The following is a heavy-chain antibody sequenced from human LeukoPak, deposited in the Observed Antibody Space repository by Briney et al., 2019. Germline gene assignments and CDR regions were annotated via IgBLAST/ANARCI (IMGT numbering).Heavy chain of an antibody. J-gene: IGHJ5*02. CDR3: ARWAIFGGWFDP. CDR2: IYTSGST. V-gene: IGHV4-61*02. D-gene: IGHD3-10*01. CDR1: GGYISSGSYY. Sequence: SETLSLTCTVSGGYISSGSYYWSWSRQPAGKGLEWIGRIYTSGSTNYNPSLKSRVTISVDTSKNQFSLKLSSVTAADTAVYYCARWAIFGGWFDPWGQGTLVTVSS.